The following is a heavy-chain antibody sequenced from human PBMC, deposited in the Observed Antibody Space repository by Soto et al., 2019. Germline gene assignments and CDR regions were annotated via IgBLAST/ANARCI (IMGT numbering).Heavy chain of an antibody. J-gene: IGHJ4*02. CDR3: AKTVYYDFWSGPSRFDY. CDR1: GFTFSSYA. D-gene: IGHD3-3*01. V-gene: IGHV3-23*01. CDR2: ISGSGGST. Sequence: EVQLLESGGGLVQPGGSLRLSCAASGFTFSSYAMSWVRQAPGKGLEWVSAISGSGGSTYYADSVKGRFTISRDNSKNTLYLQMNSLRAEDTAVYYCAKTVYYDFWSGPSRFDYWGQGNLVTVSS.